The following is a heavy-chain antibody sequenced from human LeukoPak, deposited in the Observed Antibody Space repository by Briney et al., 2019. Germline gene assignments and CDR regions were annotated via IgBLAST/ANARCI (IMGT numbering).Heavy chain of an antibody. CDR2: IYYSGST. CDR1: GGSISSSSYY. CDR3: ARDLSGSLYFDY. Sequence: KTSETLSLTCTVSGGSISSSSYYWGWIRQPPGKGLEWIGSIYYSGSTYYNPSLKSRVTISVDTSNNQFSLNLNSVTAADTAVYFCARDLSGSLYFDYWGQGVLVTVSS. V-gene: IGHV4-39*07. D-gene: IGHD3-10*01. J-gene: IGHJ4*02.